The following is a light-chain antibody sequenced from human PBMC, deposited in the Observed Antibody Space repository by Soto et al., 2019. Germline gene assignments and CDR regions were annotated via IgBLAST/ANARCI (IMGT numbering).Light chain of an antibody. CDR1: QSLLHRNGYTY. V-gene: IGKV2-28*01. Sequence: DIVMTQSPLSLPVTPGEPASISCRSSQSLLHRNGYTYLDWYLQKPGQSPQVLIYLSSHRASGGPDRFSGSGSGTDFTLKISRVEAEDVGVYYCMQALQAPLTFGGGTKVEIK. J-gene: IGKJ4*01. CDR3: MQALQAPLT. CDR2: LSS.